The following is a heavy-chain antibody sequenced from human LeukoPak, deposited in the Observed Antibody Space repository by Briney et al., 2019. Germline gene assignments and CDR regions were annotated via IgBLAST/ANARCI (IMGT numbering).Heavy chain of an antibody. CDR1: ADSISSGYY. D-gene: IGHD2-21*02. J-gene: IGHJ4*02. V-gene: IGHV4-38-2*01. CDR3: ATNVTYSFDN. Sequence: SEALSLTCAVSADSISSGYYWGWIRQPPGKGLEWIGSIHHGGSTYYNPSLKSRITISIDRSKNQFSLKLNSVTAADSAVYYCATNVTYSFDNWGQGTLVTVSS. CDR2: IHHGGST.